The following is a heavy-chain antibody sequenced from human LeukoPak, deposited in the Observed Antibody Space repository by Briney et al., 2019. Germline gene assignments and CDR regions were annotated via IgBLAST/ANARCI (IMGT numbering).Heavy chain of an antibody. V-gene: IGHV4-34*01. CDR2: INHSGST. J-gene: IGHJ3*02. CDR1: GGSLSGYY. D-gene: IGHD6-6*01. Sequence: KASETLSLTCAVYGGSLSGYYWSWIRQPPGKGLEWIGEINHSGSTNHNPSLKSRVTISVDTSKNQFSLKLSPVTAADTAVYYCARGSLRARAFDIWGQGTMVTVSS. CDR3: ARGSLRARAFDI.